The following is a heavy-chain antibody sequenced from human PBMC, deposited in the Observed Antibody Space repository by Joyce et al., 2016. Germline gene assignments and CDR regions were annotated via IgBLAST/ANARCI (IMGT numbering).Heavy chain of an antibody. Sequence: QVQLQQWGAGLFKPSETLSLTCAVYGGSFSGYYWSWNPQPPGRGLEWIGEINHSGITNYNPSLKSRFTISVDTSKNQFSLKLSSVTAADTAVYYCARGPRSNWGLVWFDPWGQGTLVTVSS. D-gene: IGHD7-27*01. V-gene: IGHV4-34*01. CDR3: ARGPRSNWGLVWFDP. CDR2: INHSGIT. CDR1: GGSFSGYY. J-gene: IGHJ5*02.